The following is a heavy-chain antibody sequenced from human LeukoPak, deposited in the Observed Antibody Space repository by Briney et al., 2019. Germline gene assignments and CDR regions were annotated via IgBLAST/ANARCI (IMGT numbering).Heavy chain of an antibody. Sequence: WASVKVSCKASGYTFTSYDINWVRQATGQGLEWMGWMNPNSGNTGYAQKFQGRVTMTKNTSISTAYMELSSLRSEDTAVYYCARAAVAATSRNFDYWGQGTLVTVSS. D-gene: IGHD2-15*01. CDR3: ARAAVAATSRNFDY. CDR1: GYTFTSYD. J-gene: IGHJ4*02. CDR2: MNPNSGNT. V-gene: IGHV1-8*01.